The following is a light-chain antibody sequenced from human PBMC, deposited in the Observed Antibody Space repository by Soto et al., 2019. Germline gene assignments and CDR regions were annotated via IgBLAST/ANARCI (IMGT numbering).Light chain of an antibody. Sequence: QSALTQPRLVSGSPGQSVTISCTGTSSDVGGYNYVSWYQQHPGKAPKLMIYDVSKRPSGVPDRFSGSKSGNTASLTISGLQAEDEADYYCCSYAGRRVFGGGTKLTVL. V-gene: IGLV2-11*01. CDR2: DVS. CDR3: CSYAGRRV. J-gene: IGLJ3*02. CDR1: SSDVGGYNY.